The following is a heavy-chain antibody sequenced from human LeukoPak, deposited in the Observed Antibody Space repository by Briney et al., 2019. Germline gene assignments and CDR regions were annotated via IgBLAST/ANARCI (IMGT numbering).Heavy chain of an antibody. Sequence: SETLSLTCTVSGGSLRSYYWSLIRQPPGKGLEWIGYIHYSGSTNFSPSLRSRVTMSVDTSNNQFSLRLSSVTPADTAVYYCAGEISCRSCADYWGQGTLVTVSS. J-gene: IGHJ4*02. CDR3: AGEISCRSCADY. CDR1: GGSLRSYY. V-gene: IGHV4-59*01. D-gene: IGHD2-2*01. CDR2: IHYSGST.